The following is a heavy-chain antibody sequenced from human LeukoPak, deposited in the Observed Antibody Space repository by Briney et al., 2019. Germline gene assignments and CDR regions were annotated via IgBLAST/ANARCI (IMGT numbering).Heavy chain of an antibody. CDR3: ATCSTSCSQIYYYYYYGMDV. Sequence: ASVKVSCKASGYTFTGYYMHWVRQAPGQGLEWMGWINPNSGGTNYGQKFQGRVTMTRDTFISTAYMELSRLRSDDTAVYYCATCSTSCSQIYYYYYYGMDVWGQGTTVTVSS. CDR1: GYTFTGYY. D-gene: IGHD2-2*01. CDR2: INPNSGGT. J-gene: IGHJ6*02. V-gene: IGHV1-2*02.